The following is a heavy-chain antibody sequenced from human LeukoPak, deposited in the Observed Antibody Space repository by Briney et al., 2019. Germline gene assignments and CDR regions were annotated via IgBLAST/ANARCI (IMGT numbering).Heavy chain of an antibody. D-gene: IGHD2/OR15-2a*01. Sequence: GGSLRLSCAASGFTFSSYAMHWVRQAPGKGLEWVAVISYDGSNKYYAGSVKGRFTISRDNSKNTLYLQMNSLRAEDTAVYYCAKDFFDFAYYYYMDVWGKGTTVTISS. CDR2: ISYDGSNK. V-gene: IGHV3-30*04. J-gene: IGHJ6*03. CDR1: GFTFSSYA. CDR3: AKDFFDFAYYYYMDV.